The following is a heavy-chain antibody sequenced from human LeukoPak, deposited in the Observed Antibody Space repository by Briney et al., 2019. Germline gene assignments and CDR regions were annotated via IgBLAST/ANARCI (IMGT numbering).Heavy chain of an antibody. CDR2: IYYSGST. CDR1: GGSISSYY. V-gene: IGHV4-59*01. Sequence: SETLSLTCTVSGGSISSYYWSWIRQPPGKGPEWIGYIYYSGSTNYNPSLKSRVTISVDTSKNQFSLKLSSVTAADTAVYYCARDLTTMVRGVMQPRAFDIWGQGTMVTVSS. CDR3: ARDLTTMVRGVMQPRAFDI. D-gene: IGHD3-10*01. J-gene: IGHJ3*02.